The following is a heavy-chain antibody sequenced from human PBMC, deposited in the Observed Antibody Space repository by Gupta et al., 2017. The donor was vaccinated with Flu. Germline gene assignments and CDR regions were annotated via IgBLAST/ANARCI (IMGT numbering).Heavy chain of an antibody. V-gene: IGHV3-48*02. CDR2: ISSISSNI. Sequence: EVQLVESGGGLVQPGGSLRLSCAASGFTFNTYGMNWVRQVPGKRLEWVSYISSISSNIYYADSVKGRFTISRDNAKNSLYLQMNSLRDEDTAVYYCARYCSGGNCSPSQYHYAMDVWGQGTTVTVSS. CDR1: GFTFNTYG. D-gene: IGHD2-15*01. CDR3: ARYCSGGNCSPSQYHYAMDV. J-gene: IGHJ6*02.